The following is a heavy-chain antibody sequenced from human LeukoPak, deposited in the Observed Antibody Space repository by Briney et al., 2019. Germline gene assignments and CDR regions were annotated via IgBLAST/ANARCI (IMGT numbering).Heavy chain of an antibody. J-gene: IGHJ4*02. CDR2: IHHSGST. CDR3: ARHEGGNLDFDY. V-gene: IGHV4-59*08. CDR1: GGSISSFF. D-gene: IGHD4-23*01. Sequence: PSETLSLTCTVSGGSISSFFWSWIRQPPGKGLEWIGYIHHSGSTNYNPSLESRVTISVDTSKNQFSLNLSSVTAADTAVYYCARHEGGNLDFDYWGQGTLVTVSS.